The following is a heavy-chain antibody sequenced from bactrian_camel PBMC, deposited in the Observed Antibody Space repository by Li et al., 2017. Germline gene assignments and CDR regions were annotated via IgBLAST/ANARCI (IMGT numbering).Heavy chain of an antibody. Sequence: HVQLVESGGGSVQAGGSLRLSCVASGDTIGRYCMGWFRQIPDKEREGVAGIESDGSTSYADSVKGRFTISKDSAKNILHLQMNSLRIEDTAMYYCAATPFVCPTSVRGVASDFGYWGQGTQVTVS. D-gene: IGHD2*01. CDR2: IESDGST. CDR3: AATPFVCPTSVRGVASDFGY. V-gene: IGHV3S55*01. CDR1: GDTIGRYC. J-gene: IGHJ6*01.